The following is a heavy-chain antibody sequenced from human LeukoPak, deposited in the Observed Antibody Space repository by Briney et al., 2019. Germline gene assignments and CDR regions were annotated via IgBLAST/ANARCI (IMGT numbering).Heavy chain of an antibody. CDR3: TTGAVYYDSSGYNYFDY. V-gene: IGHV3-15*01. CDR2: IKSKTDGGTT. CDR1: GFTFSNAW. J-gene: IGHJ4*02. Sequence: GGSLRLSCAASGFTFSNAWMNWVRQAPGKGLEWVARIKSKTDGGTTDYAAPVKGRFTISRDDSKNTLYLQMNSLKTEDTGVYYCTTGAVYYDSSGYNYFDYWGQGTLVTVSS. D-gene: IGHD3-22*01.